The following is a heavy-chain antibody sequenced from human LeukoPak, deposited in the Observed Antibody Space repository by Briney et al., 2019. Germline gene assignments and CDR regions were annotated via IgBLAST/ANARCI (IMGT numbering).Heavy chain of an antibody. CDR1: GGTFSSYA. CDR3: ARGVVRGVIILNWFDP. V-gene: IGHV1-69*13. D-gene: IGHD3-10*01. J-gene: IGHJ5*02. CDR2: IIPIFGTA. Sequence: ASVTVSCKASGGTFSSYAISWVRQAPGQGLEWMGGIIPIFGTANYAQKFQGRVTITADESTSTAYMELSSLRSEDTAVYYCARGVVRGVIILNWFDPWGQGTLVTASS.